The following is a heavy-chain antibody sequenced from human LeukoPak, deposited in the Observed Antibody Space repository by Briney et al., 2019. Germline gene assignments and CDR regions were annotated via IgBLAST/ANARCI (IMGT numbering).Heavy chain of an antibody. D-gene: IGHD3-22*01. Sequence: GGSLRLSCAASGFIFNNYGLIWVRQAPGKGLEWVSAISNDGGGTTYADFVKGRFTISRDNSKNTLFLQMNSLRAEDTALYYCAKGSSGYFLDLWGQGTLVTVSS. V-gene: IGHV3-23*01. CDR3: AKGSSGYFLDL. J-gene: IGHJ5*02. CDR2: ISNDGGGT. CDR1: GFIFNNYG.